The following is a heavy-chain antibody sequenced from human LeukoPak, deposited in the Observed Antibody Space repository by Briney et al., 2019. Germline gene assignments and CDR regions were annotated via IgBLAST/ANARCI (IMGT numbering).Heavy chain of an antibody. CDR3: ARGPGDYSTQLVDY. Sequence: PSETLSLTCAVYGGSFSGYYWSWIRQPPGKGLEWIGEINHSGSTNYNPSLESRVTISVDTSKNQFSLKLSSVTAADTAVYYCARGPGDYSTQLVDYWGQRTLVTVSS. CDR2: INHSGST. D-gene: IGHD2-21*01. J-gene: IGHJ4*02. CDR1: GGSFSGYY. V-gene: IGHV4-34*01.